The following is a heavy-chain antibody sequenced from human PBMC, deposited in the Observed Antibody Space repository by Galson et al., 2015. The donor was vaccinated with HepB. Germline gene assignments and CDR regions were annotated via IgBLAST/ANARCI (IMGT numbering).Heavy chain of an antibody. Sequence: SLRLSCAASGFTFSSYGMHWVRQAPGKGLEWVAVISYDGSNKYYADSVKGRFTISRDNSKNTLYLQMNSLRAEDTAVYYCVGSSGYYYYFDYWGQGTLVTVSS. CDR1: GFTFSSYG. J-gene: IGHJ4*02. D-gene: IGHD3-22*01. CDR3: VGSSGYYYYFDY. CDR2: ISYDGSNK. V-gene: IGHV3-30*03.